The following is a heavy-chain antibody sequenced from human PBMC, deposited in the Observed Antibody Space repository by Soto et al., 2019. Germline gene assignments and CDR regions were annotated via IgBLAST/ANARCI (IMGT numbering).Heavy chain of an antibody. CDR1: GFTFDDYA. D-gene: IGHD5-12*01. J-gene: IGHJ6*03. CDR3: AKGPENSGYDDYYYYYYMDV. Sequence: EVQLVESGGGLVQPGRSLRLSCAASGFTFDDYAMHWVRQAPGKGLEWVSGISWNSGSIGYADSVKGRFTISRDNAKNSLYLKMNSLRAEDTALYYCAKGPENSGYDDYYYYYYMDVWGKGTTVTVSS. V-gene: IGHV3-9*01. CDR2: ISWNSGSI.